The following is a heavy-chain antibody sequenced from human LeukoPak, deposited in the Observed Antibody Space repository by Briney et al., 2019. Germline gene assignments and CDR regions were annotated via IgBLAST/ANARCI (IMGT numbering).Heavy chain of an antibody. Sequence: GGSLRLSCAASGLTFSNYAISWVRQAPGKGLEWVAVISKDGSDKYYLGSVRGRFTISRDNSKNTIYLQMDSLRAEDTAIYYCARDYWWNYDYWGQGTLVTVSS. V-gene: IGHV3-30-3*01. CDR1: GLTFSNYA. J-gene: IGHJ4*02. CDR2: ISKDGSDK. CDR3: ARDYWWNYDY. D-gene: IGHD1-7*01.